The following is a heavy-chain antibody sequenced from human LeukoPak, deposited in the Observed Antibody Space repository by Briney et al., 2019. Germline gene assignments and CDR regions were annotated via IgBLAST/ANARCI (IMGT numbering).Heavy chain of an antibody. J-gene: IGHJ4*02. D-gene: IGHD1-7*01. CDR2: MYYSGIT. Sequence: NPSETLSLTCTVSGGSISSSSYYWGWIRQPRGKGLEWIGTMYYSGITYYNPSLKSRVTTSVDTSKNQFTLKVSSVTAADTAVYYCARSNWDSNVGIDYWGQGILVIVSS. CDR1: GGSISSSSYY. CDR3: ARSNWDSNVGIDY. V-gene: IGHV4-39*01.